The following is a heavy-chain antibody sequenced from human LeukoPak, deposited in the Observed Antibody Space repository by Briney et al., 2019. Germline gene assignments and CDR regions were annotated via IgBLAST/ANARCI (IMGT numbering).Heavy chain of an antibody. CDR3: AKDGSYWDPYYYYMDV. CDR2: ISWDGGST. D-gene: IGHD1-26*01. Sequence: PGGSLRLSCAASGFTFDDYAMHWVRQAPGKGLEWVSLISWDGGSTYYADSVKGRFTISRDNSKNSLYLQMNSLRAEDTALYYCAKDGSYWDPYYYYMDVWGKGTTVTVSS. CDR1: GFTFDDYA. J-gene: IGHJ6*03. V-gene: IGHV3-43D*03.